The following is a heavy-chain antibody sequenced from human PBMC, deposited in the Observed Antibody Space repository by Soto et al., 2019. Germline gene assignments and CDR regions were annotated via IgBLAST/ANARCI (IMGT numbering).Heavy chain of an antibody. CDR3: ARVSGEAPGYYYYGMDV. CDR2: ISAYNGNT. D-gene: IGHD3-3*01. J-gene: IGHJ6*02. V-gene: IGHV1-18*01. CDR1: GYTFTSYG. Sequence: QVQLVQSGAEVKKPGASVKVSCKASGYTFTSYGISWVRQAPGQGLEWMGWISAYNGNTNYAQKLQGRVTMTTDTSTSKAYMELRSLRSDDTAVYYCARVSGEAPGYYYYGMDVWGQGTTVTVSS.